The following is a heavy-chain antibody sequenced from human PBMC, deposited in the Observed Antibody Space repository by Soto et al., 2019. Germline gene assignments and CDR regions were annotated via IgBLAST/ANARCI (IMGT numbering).Heavy chain of an antibody. V-gene: IGHV5-51*01. D-gene: IGHD1-20*01. Sequence: PGESLKISCKASAYSFTNYWIGWVRQMPGKGLEWMAIIYPGDSDARYRPSFQGQVTISADKSINTAYLQWSSLKASDTAMYYCARSRITGTTWSFDKWGQGALVTVSS. CDR3: ARSRITGTTWSFDK. J-gene: IGHJ4*02. CDR1: AYSFTNYW. CDR2: IYPGDSDA.